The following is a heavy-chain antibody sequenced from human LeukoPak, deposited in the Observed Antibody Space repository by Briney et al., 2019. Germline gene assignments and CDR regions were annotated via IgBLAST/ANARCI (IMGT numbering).Heavy chain of an antibody. V-gene: IGHV4-59*01. Sequence: SKTLSLTCTVSGGSISSYYWSWIRQPPGKGLEWIGYIYYSGSTNYNPSLKSRVTISVDTSKNQFSLKLSSVTAADTAVYYCARGRGDYGDVFDYWGQGTLVTVSS. CDR3: ARGRGDYGDVFDY. CDR1: GGSISSYY. D-gene: IGHD4-17*01. J-gene: IGHJ4*02. CDR2: IYYSGST.